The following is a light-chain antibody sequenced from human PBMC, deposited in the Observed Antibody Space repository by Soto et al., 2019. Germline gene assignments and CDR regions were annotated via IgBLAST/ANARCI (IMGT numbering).Light chain of an antibody. CDR3: RHYGSSPRT. J-gene: IGKJ5*01. Sequence: EIVLTQSPGTLSLSPGERATLSCRASQSVSSSYLAWYQQKPGQAPRLLIYGASSRATGIPDRFSGSGSGTDFTLTISRLEPEYYAVYYCRHYGSSPRTFGHEIRLAIK. CDR2: GAS. CDR1: QSVSSSY. V-gene: IGKV3-20*01.